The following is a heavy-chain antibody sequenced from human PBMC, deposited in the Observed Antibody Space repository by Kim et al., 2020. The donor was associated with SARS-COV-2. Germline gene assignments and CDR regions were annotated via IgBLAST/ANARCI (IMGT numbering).Heavy chain of an antibody. CDR2: IYYSGRT. CDR1: GGSISSSTYY. Sequence: SETLSLTCTVSGGSISSSTYYWGWIRQPPEKGLEWIATIYYSGRTFYNPSLKSRVTISVDTSKDQFSLKLSSVTAADTAVYYCARVGYRNGYSTYVDYWG. D-gene: IGHD5-18*01. CDR3: ARVGYRNGYSTYVDY. J-gene: IGHJ4*01. V-gene: IGHV4-39*01.